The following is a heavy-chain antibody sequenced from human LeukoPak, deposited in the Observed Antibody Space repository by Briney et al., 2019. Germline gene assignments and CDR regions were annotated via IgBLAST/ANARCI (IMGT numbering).Heavy chain of an antibody. CDR1: GYTFNIYG. CDR2: INPNSGGT. V-gene: IGHV1-2*02. Sequence: ASVKVSCKASGYTFNIYGISWVRQAPGQGLEWMGWINPNSGGTNYAQKFQGRVTMTRDTSITTAYMELSRLKSDDTAVYYCARVYSIRSFDQWGQGTLVTVSS. D-gene: IGHD2-15*01. J-gene: IGHJ4*02. CDR3: ARVYSIRSFDQ.